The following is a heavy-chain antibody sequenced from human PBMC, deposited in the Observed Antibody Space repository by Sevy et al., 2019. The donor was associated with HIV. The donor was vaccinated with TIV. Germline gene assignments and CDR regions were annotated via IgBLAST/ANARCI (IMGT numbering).Heavy chain of an antibody. V-gene: IGHV3-53*01. CDR1: EFTVSSNY. CDR2: IYSGGST. D-gene: IGHD1-7*01. Sequence: GGSLRLSCAASEFTVSSNYMSWVRQAPGKGLEWVSVIYSGGSTYYADSVKGRFTISRDNSKNTLYLQMNSLRAEDTAVYYCARSPAKLELWIGWFDPWGQGTLVTVSS. J-gene: IGHJ5*02. CDR3: ARSPAKLELWIGWFDP.